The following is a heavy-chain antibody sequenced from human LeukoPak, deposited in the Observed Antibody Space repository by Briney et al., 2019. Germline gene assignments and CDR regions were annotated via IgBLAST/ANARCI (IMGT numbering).Heavy chain of an antibody. CDR2: IYYSGST. CDR3: ARDPSLGRSGYLPFDY. V-gene: IGHV4-39*07. Sequence: SETLSLTCTVSGGSISSSSYYWGWIRQPPGEGLEWIGSIYYSGSTYYNPSLKSRVTISVDTSKNQFSLKLSSVTAADTAVYYCARDPSLGRSGYLPFDYWGQGTLVTVSS. CDR1: GGSISSSSYY. J-gene: IGHJ4*02. D-gene: IGHD3-22*01.